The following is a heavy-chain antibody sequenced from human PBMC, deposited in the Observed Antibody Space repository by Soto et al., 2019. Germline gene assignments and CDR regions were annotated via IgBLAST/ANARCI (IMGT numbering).Heavy chain of an antibody. D-gene: IGHD1-20*01. CDR1: GLTFGDYA. CDR2: IRSNAYGRTT. CDR3: THNKWDDGLDAFDI. V-gene: IGHV3-49*03. J-gene: IGHJ3*02. Sequence: GALSLSCTAPGLTFGDYAISWFRQAPVQGLGWVGFIRSNAYGRTTEYAASVKGRFTISRDDSKSIVYLQMNSLKTEDTAVYYCTHNKWDDGLDAFDIWGQGTMVTVSS.